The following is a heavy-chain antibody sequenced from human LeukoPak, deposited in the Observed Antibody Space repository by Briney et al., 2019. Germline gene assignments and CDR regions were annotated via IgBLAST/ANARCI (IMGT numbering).Heavy chain of an antibody. CDR1: GGSISSSTYY. CDR2: IDYSGIT. CDR3: ARGKFYLDS. V-gene: IGHV4-39*07. J-gene: IGHJ4*02. Sequence: PSETLSLTCTVSGGSISSSTYYWGWIRQPPGKGLEWIGSIDYSGITYYNPSLKSRVTISVDTSKNQFSLKLTSVTSADTAVYYCARGKFYLDSWGQGTLVTVSS.